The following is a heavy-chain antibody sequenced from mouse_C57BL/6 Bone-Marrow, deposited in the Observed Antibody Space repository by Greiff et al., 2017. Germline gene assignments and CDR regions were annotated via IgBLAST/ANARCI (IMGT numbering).Heavy chain of an antibody. Sequence: QVQLKESGAELVRPGTSVKMSCKASGYTFTNYWLGWAKQRPGHGLEWIGDIYPGGGYTNYNEKFKGKATLTADKSSSTAYMQFSSLTSEDSAIYYCAIIWLRRAYYYAMDYWGQGTSVTVSS. V-gene: IGHV1-63*01. CDR3: AIIWLRRAYYYAMDY. J-gene: IGHJ4*01. D-gene: IGHD2-2*01. CDR2: IYPGGGYT. CDR1: GYTFTNYW.